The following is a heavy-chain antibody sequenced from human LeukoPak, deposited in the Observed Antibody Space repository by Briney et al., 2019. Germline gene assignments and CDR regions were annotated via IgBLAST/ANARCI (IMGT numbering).Heavy chain of an antibody. CDR3: ARVRDGYNYGGFDY. CDR1: GGSISSYY. CDR2: IYYSGST. V-gene: IGHV4-4*07. J-gene: IGHJ4*02. D-gene: IGHD5-24*01. Sequence: SETLSLTCAVSGGSISSYYWSWIRQPAGKGLEWIGRIYYSGSTNYNPSLRSRVTISVDTSKNQFFLILSSVTAADTAVYYCARVRDGYNYGGFDYWGQGALVTVSS.